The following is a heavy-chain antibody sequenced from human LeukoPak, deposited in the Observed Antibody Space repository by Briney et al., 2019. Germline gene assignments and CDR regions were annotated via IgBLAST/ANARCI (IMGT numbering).Heavy chain of an antibody. V-gene: IGHV3-30-3*01. CDR2: ISYNGNQ. D-gene: IGHD2-2*03. CDR1: GFTFVNYG. J-gene: IGHJ3*02. Sequence: GESLRLSCAASGFTFVNYGFHWVRQAPVKALEWVAFISYNGNQKYGDSVKGRFTISRDNSKNTLYLQMNGLRPEDTAVYYCARDPLDISRWANAFDIWGQGTMVTVSS. CDR3: ARDPLDISRWANAFDI.